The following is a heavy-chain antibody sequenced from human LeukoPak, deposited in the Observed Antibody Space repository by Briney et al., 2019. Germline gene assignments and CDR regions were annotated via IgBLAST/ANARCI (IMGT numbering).Heavy chain of an antibody. V-gene: IGHV4-61*02. J-gene: IGHJ5*02. D-gene: IGHD2-2*01. CDR3: ARPYCSSTSCYLRLEVWFDP. CDR1: GGSISSTSYY. Sequence: SQTLSLTCTVSGGSISSTSYYWSWIRQPAGKGLEWIGRIYTSGSTNYNPSLKSRVTISVDTSKNQFSLKLSSVTAADTAVYYCARPYCSSTSCYLRLEVWFDPWGQGTLVTVSS. CDR2: IYTSGST.